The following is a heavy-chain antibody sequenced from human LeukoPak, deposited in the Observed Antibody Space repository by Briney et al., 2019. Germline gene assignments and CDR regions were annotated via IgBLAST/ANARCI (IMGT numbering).Heavy chain of an antibody. CDR2: IYHSGST. Sequence: SETLSLTCTVSGGSISSGGYYWSWIRQPPGKGLEWIGYIYHSGSTYYNPSLKSRVTISVDRSKNQFSLKLSSVTAADTAVYYCARGGAAATQSYYYTWTSGAKGPRSPSP. J-gene: IGHJ6*03. D-gene: IGHD6-13*01. CDR1: GGSISSGGYY. CDR3: ARGGAAATQSYYYTWTS. V-gene: IGHV4-30-2*01.